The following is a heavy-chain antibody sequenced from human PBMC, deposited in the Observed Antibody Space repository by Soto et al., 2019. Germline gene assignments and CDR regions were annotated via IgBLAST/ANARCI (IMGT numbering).Heavy chain of an antibody. Sequence: QVQLVQSGAEVKKPGASVKVSCKASGYTFTSYGISWVRQAPGQGLEWMGWISAYNGNTKYAQKLQGRVTMTTDTSTTTAYMERRSLRTDETAFYCAGRDAAYKLNDGGRFDPWGQGTVVTASP. J-gene: IGHJ5*02. CDR3: GRDAAYKLNDGGRFDP. CDR1: GYTFTSYG. CDR2: ISAYNGNT. V-gene: IGHV1-18*01. D-gene: IGHD1-1*01.